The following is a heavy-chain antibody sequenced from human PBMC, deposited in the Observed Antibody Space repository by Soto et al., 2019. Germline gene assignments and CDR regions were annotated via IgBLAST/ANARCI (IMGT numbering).Heavy chain of an antibody. CDR3: ALTYSGYDGFDY. CDR1: GYTFTSYG. V-gene: IGHV1-18*01. CDR2: ISAYNGNT. Sequence: ASVKVSCTASGYTFTSYGISWVRQAPGQGLEWMGWISAYNGNTNYAQKLQGRVTMTTDTSTSTAYMELRSLRSDDTAVYYCALTYSGYDGFDYWGQGTLVTVSS. J-gene: IGHJ4*02. D-gene: IGHD5-12*01.